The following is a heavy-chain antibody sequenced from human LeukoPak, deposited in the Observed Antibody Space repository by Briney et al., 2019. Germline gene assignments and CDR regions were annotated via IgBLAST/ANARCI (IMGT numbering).Heavy chain of an antibody. CDR2: IAYDGSNK. J-gene: IGHJ4*02. V-gene: IGHV3-30*18. CDR1: GLTVISYG. D-gene: IGHD5-24*01. Sequence: AGYLRRSGAASGLTVISYGMHWDRQAPGNGREWGVVIAYDGSNKYHADSVKGRLTVSRDNSKNTLYLQMNSLRAEDTAVYYGAKDEGRWLPQPYGGFDYWGQGTLVTVSS. CDR3: AKDEGRWLPQPYGGFDY.